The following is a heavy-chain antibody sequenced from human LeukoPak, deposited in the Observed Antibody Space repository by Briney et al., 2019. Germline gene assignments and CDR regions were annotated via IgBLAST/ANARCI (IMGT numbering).Heavy chain of an antibody. CDR1: GYSFTNYW. CDR2: IYPGDSDT. V-gene: IGHV5-51*01. D-gene: IGHD2-15*01. Sequence: GESLKISCKGSGYSFTNYWIGWVRQMPGKGLEWMGIIYPGDSDTRYSPSFQGRVTISADKSISTAYLQWSSLKASDTAMYFCARLKWRDIIVVVAARRYAWFDPWGQGTLVTVSS. CDR3: ARLKWRDIIVVVAARRYAWFDP. J-gene: IGHJ5*02.